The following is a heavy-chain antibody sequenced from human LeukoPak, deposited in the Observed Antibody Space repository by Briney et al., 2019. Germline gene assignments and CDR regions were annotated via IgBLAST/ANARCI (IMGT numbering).Heavy chain of an antibody. CDR1: GGSISSGNYY. J-gene: IGHJ5*02. Sequence: SETLSLTCTVSGGSISSGNYYWSCIRQPAGKTLEWIGRIHTSGSTSYNPSLKSRATISLDTSKNQFSLKVTSVTAADTAVYYCARDPTSTLCDWIDPWGQGTPVTVSS. CDR2: IHTSGST. V-gene: IGHV4-61*02. CDR3: ARDPTSTLCDWIDP.